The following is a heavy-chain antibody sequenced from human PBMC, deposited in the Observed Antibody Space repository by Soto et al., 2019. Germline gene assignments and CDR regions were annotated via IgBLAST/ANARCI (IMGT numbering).Heavy chain of an antibody. J-gene: IGHJ1*01. CDR2: VSGSGDST. CDR1: GFTFSSYA. Sequence: EVQLLESGGGLVQPGGSLRLSCAASGFTFSSYAMSWVRQAPGKGLEWVSAVSGSGDSTYYADSVKGRFTISRDNSKNTLYLQMDSLRVDDTAVYYCAKWLWFGVRAEYFQHWGQGTLVTVSS. D-gene: IGHD3-10*01. V-gene: IGHV3-23*01. CDR3: AKWLWFGVRAEYFQH.